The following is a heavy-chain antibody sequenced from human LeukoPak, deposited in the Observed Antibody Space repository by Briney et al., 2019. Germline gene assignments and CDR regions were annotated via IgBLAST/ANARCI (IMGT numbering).Heavy chain of an antibody. CDR3: ARDRYGDYDFDY. Sequence: SETLSLTCTVSGGSISSYYWGWIRQPPGKGLEWIGSIYYSGSTYYNPSLKSRVTISVDTSKNQFSLKLSSVTAADTAVYYCARDRYGDYDFDYWGQGTLVTVSS. CDR1: GGSISSYY. V-gene: IGHV4-39*07. J-gene: IGHJ4*02. D-gene: IGHD4-17*01. CDR2: IYYSGST.